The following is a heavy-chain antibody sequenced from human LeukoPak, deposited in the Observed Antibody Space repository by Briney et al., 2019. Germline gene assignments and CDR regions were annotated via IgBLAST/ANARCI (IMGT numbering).Heavy chain of an antibody. Sequence: SQTLSLTCTVSGGSISSSGYYWSWIRQHPGMGLEWIGFIYYSGSTSYNPSLKSRVTISVDTSKNQFSLKLTSVTAADTAVYYCARDQSGSGNYYMPYYWGQGTLVTVSS. CDR3: ARDQSGSGNYYMPYY. CDR1: GGSISSSGYY. J-gene: IGHJ4*02. D-gene: IGHD3-10*01. V-gene: IGHV4-31*03. CDR2: IYYSGST.